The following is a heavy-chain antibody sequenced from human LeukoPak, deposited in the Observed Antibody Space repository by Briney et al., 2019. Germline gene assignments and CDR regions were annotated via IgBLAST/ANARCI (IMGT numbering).Heavy chain of an antibody. CDR1: GGSFSGYY. CDR3: ARGNSGYDPSRMDV. Sequence: SETLSLTCAVYGGSFSGYYWSWIRQPPGKGLEWIGEINHSGSTNYNPSLKSRVTISVDTSKNQFSLKLSSVTAADTAVYYCARGNSGYDPSRMDVWGQGTTVTVSS. V-gene: IGHV4-34*01. J-gene: IGHJ6*02. CDR2: INHSGST. D-gene: IGHD5-12*01.